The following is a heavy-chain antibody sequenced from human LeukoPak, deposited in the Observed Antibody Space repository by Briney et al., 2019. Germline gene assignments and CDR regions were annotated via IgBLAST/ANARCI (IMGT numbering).Heavy chain of an antibody. CDR1: GGSISSYY. D-gene: IGHD6-13*01. Sequence: SETLSLTCTVSGGSISSYYWSWIRQPPGKGLEWIGYIYYSGNTNYNPSLKSRVTISVDTSKNQFSLKLGSVTAADTAVYYCARTGIAAAGTFDYWGQGTLATVSS. J-gene: IGHJ4*02. CDR3: ARTGIAAAGTFDY. CDR2: IYYSGNT. V-gene: IGHV4-59*08.